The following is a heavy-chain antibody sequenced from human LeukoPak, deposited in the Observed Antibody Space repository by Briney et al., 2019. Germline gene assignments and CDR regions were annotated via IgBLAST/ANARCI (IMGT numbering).Heavy chain of an antibody. CDR1: GYTFTGYY. V-gene: IGHV1-2*02. Sequence: ASVKVSCKVSGYTFTGYYMHWVRQAPGQGLEWMGWINPNSGGTNYAQKFQGRVTMTRDTSISTAYMELSRLRSDDTAVYYCARDYLKYQLLLGWFDPWGQGTLVTVSS. J-gene: IGHJ5*02. CDR2: INPNSGGT. CDR3: ARDYLKYQLLLGWFDP. D-gene: IGHD2-2*01.